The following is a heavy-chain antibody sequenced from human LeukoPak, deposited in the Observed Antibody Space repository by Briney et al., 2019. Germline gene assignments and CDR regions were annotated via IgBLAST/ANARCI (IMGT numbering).Heavy chain of an antibody. V-gene: IGHV3-74*01. CDR3: AKQMGLGIIAVAGT. J-gene: IGHJ4*02. D-gene: IGHD6-19*01. CDR2: ISSDGRTT. Sequence: GGSLRLSCAASGFTLSGYWMHWVRQAPGKGLEWVSRISSDGRTTNYADSVKGRFIISRDNAKNTLYLQMNSLRAEDTAVYYCAKQMGLGIIAVAGTWGQGTLVTVSS. CDR1: GFTLSGYW.